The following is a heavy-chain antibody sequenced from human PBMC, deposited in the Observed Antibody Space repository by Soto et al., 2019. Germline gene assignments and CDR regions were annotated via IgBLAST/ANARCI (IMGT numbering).Heavy chain of an antibody. J-gene: IGHJ4*02. CDR3: AREGQQLSSLGYYFDY. CDR2: IIPIFGTA. CDR1: GGTFSSYA. V-gene: IGHV1-69*13. Sequence: ASLTVSCKASGGTFSSYAISWVRQAPGQGLEWMGGIIPIFGTANYAQKSQGRLTITADESTSTAYMELSSLRSEDTAVYYCAREGQQLSSLGYYFDYWGQGTLVTVS. D-gene: IGHD6-13*01.